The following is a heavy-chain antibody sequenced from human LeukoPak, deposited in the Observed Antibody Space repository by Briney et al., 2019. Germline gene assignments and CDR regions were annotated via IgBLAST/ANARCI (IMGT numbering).Heavy chain of an antibody. CDR1: GYTFTSYG. CDR3: ARDHSSSWYHGNWFDP. CDR2: ISAYNGNT. D-gene: IGHD6-13*01. J-gene: IGHJ5*02. V-gene: IGHV1-18*01. Sequence: GASVKVSCKASGYTFTSYGISSVRQAPGQGLEWMGWISAYNGNTNYAQKLQGRVTMTTDTSTSTAYMELRSLRSDDTAVYYCARDHSSSWYHGNWFDPWGQGTLVTVSS.